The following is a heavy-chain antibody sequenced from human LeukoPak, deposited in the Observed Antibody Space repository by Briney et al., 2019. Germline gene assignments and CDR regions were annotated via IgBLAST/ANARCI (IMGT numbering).Heavy chain of an antibody. J-gene: IGHJ4*02. CDR2: IYSGGST. D-gene: IGHD6-13*01. V-gene: IGHV3-53*01. CDR3: AKVSAMWQQLELFDY. CDR1: GFTVSSNY. Sequence: QTGGSLRLSCAASGFTVSSNYMSWVRQAPGKGLEWVSVIYSGGSTYYADSVKGRFTISRDNSKNTLYLQMNSLRAEDTAVYYCAKVSAMWQQLELFDYWGQGTLVTVSS.